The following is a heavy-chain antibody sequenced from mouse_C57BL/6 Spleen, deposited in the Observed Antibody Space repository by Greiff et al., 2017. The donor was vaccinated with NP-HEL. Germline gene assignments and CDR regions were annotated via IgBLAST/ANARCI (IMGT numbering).Heavy chain of an antibody. CDR3: ARGGWLLRYYYAMDY. Sequence: EVQLQESGPSLVRPSQTLSLTCTVTGFSINSDCYWIWIRQFPGNKLEYIGYTVYSGITYYNPSLESRTYITRDTSKNQFSLKLSSVTTEDTATYYWARGGWLLRYYYAMDYWGQGTSVTVSS. J-gene: IGHJ4*01. D-gene: IGHD2-3*01. CDR2: TVYSGIT. V-gene: IGHV3-3*01. CDR1: GFSINSDCY.